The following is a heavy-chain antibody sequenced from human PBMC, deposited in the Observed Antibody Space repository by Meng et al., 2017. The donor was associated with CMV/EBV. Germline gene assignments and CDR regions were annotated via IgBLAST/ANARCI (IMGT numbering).Heavy chain of an antibody. Sequence: GESLKISCAASGFTVSSNYMSWVRQAPGKGLEWVSVIYSGGSTYYADSVKGRFTISRDNSKNKLYLQMHSLRAEDTAVYYCARGEYGDYVNDYWGQGTLVTVSS. V-gene: IGHV3-66*02. J-gene: IGHJ4*02. D-gene: IGHD4-17*01. CDR1: GFTVSSNY. CDR3: ARGEYGDYVNDY. CDR2: IYSGGST.